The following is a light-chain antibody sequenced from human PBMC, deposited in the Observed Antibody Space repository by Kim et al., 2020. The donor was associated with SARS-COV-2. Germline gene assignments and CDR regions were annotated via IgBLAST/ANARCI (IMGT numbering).Light chain of an antibody. J-gene: IGKJ4*01. CDR3: QQYNSSPV. V-gene: IGKV1-5*01. CDR1: QSVSGY. Sequence: SASIGDRVTITCRASQSVSGYLAWYQQKPGKAPKLLIYDASRLESGVPSRFSGSGSETEFTLTITSLQPDDFATYYCQQYNSSPVFGGGTKVDIK. CDR2: DAS.